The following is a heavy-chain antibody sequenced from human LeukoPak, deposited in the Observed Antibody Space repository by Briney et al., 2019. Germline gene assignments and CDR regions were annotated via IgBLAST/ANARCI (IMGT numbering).Heavy chain of an antibody. D-gene: IGHD3-22*01. J-gene: IGHJ4*02. Sequence: SETLSLTCGVSGGSISNTNWWTWFRQPPGKGLEWIGEVDLQGSTNYNPSLKSRVTISVDTSKNQFSLKLRSVTAADTAVYYCARTYLGYYDSSGYAYYFDYWGQGTLVPVSS. CDR2: VDLQGST. CDR1: GGSISNTNW. V-gene: IGHV4-4*02. CDR3: ARTYLGYYDSSGYAYYFDY.